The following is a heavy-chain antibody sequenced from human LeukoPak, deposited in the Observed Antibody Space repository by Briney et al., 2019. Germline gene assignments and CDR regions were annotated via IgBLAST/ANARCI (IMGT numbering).Heavy chain of an antibody. CDR3: ARVVYGYHYDF. D-gene: IGHD5-24*01. J-gene: IGHJ4*02. Sequence: LEWIGYNYYSRSTNYNPSLKSQVTITVDTPKNQFTLKLSSVSAADTAVYYCARVVYGYHYDFWGQGTLVSVPS. V-gene: IGHV4-59*01. CDR2: NYYSRST.